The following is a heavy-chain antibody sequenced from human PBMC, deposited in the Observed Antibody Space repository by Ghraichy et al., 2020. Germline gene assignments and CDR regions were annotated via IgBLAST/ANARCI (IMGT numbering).Heavy chain of an antibody. V-gene: IGHV4-39*01. CDR2: VHYSGST. J-gene: IGHJ4*02. D-gene: IGHD2-2*01. CDR3: SRLINCYARSFYFDY. CDR1: GGSISSSGYY. Sequence: SETLSLTCSVSGGSISSSGYYWAWVRQTPGKGLVWIGSVHYSGSTYYNSSVESRITIDLETSKNQFSLKPSSLTAADKAIYFCSRLINCYARSFYFDYWGQGTPVIVSS.